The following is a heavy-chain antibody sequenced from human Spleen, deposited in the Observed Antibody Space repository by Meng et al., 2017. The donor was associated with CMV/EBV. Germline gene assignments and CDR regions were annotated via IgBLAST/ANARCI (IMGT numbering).Heavy chain of an antibody. CDR3: ARWASSGYYYGMDV. CDR1: GFTFSSYS. CDR2: ISSSSSYI. Sequence: ETLSLTCAASGFTFSSYSMNWVRQAPGKGLEWVSSISSSSSYIYYADSVKGRFTISRDNAKNSLYLQMNSLRAEDTAVYYCARWASSGYYYGMDVWGQGTTVTVSS. V-gene: IGHV3-21*01. D-gene: IGHD6-19*01. J-gene: IGHJ6*02.